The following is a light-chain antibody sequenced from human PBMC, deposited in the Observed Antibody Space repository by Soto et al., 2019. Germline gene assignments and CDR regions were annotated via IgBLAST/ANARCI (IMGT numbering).Light chain of an antibody. CDR1: SSDVGGYNY. CDR3: CSYTSSSTPWV. J-gene: IGLJ1*01. Sequence: QSVLTQPASVSGSPGQSITISCTGTSSDVGGYNYVSWYQQHPGEAPKLMIYDVSDRPSGVSNRFSASKSGNTASLTISGLQPEDEADYFCCSYTSSSTPWVSGTGTKVTV. CDR2: DVS. V-gene: IGLV2-14*03.